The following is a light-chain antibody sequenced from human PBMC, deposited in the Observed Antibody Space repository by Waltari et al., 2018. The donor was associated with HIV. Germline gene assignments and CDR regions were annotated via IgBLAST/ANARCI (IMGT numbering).Light chain of an antibody. CDR3: RQTLQTLT. CDR2: LGS. J-gene: IGKJ4*01. Sequence: DIVMTQSPVSLSVTPGEPASISCRSSQSLLHSNGYNYLDWYLQKPGQSPQLLISLGSNRASGVPDRISGSGSGTDFTLKISRVEAEDVGVYYCRQTLQTLTFGGGTKVEIK. CDR1: QSLLHSNGYNY. V-gene: IGKV2-28*01.